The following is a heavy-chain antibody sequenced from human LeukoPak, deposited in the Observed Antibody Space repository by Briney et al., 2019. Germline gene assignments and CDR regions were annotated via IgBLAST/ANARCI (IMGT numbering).Heavy chain of an antibody. CDR1: GYTLTELS. CDR2: FDPEDGET. Sequence: ASVKVSCKVSGYTLTELSMHWVRQAPGKGPEWSRGFDPEDGETIYAQKFQGRVTMTEDTSTDTAYMELSSLRSEDTAVYYCATAGVAASYYYYYMDVWGKGTTVTVSS. J-gene: IGHJ6*03. D-gene: IGHD2-15*01. CDR3: ATAGVAASYYYYYMDV. V-gene: IGHV1-24*01.